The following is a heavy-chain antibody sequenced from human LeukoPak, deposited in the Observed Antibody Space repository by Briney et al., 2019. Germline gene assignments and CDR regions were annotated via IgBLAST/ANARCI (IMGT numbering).Heavy chain of an antibody. D-gene: IGHD5-24*01. J-gene: IGHJ3*02. CDR1: GGSISSGDYY. CDR3: AREERTRDAFDI. Sequence: SETLSLTCTVSGGSISSGDYYWSWIRQPPGKGLEWIGYIYYSGSTYYNPSLKSRVTISVDTSKNQFSLKLSSVTAADTVVYYCAREERTRDAFDIWGQGTMVTVSS. V-gene: IGHV4-30-4*01. CDR2: IYYSGST.